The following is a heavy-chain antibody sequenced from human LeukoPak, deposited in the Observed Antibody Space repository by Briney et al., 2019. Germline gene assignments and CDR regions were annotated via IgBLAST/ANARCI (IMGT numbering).Heavy chain of an antibody. CDR3: ATKIYYYDSSGYYHDAFDI. CDR1: GGSISSGGYY. CDR2: IYYSGST. Sequence: SETLSLTCTVSGGSISSGGYYWSWIRQHPGKGLEWIGYIYYSGSTYYNPSLKSRVTISVGTSKNQFSLKLSSVTAADTAVYYCATKIYYYDSSGYYHDAFDIWGQGTMVTVSS. J-gene: IGHJ3*02. V-gene: IGHV4-30-4*08. D-gene: IGHD3-22*01.